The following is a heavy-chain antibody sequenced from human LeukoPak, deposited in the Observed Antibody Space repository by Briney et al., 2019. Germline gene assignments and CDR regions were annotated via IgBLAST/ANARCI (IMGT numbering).Heavy chain of an antibody. V-gene: IGHV1-2*02. J-gene: IGHJ2*01. CDR1: GYTFTGNH. D-gene: IGHD3-16*02. Sequence: ASVKVSCKASGYTFTGNHVHWVRQAPGQGLEWMGWIDPNSGGTKYAQKFQDRVAMTSDTSISTAYMELSGLRSDDTAVYFCAREADIVSFDLWGRGTLVTDSS. CDR2: IDPNSGGT. CDR3: AREADIVSFDL.